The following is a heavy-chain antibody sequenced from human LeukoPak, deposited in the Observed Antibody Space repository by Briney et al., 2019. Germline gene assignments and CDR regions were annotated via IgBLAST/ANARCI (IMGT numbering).Heavy chain of an antibody. J-gene: IGHJ1*01. V-gene: IGHV7-4-1*02. D-gene: IGHD6-13*01. CDR2: INTDTGNP. CDR3: ARPELGLPAAASHFQH. CDR1: GYTFTSYA. Sequence: ASVKVSCKASGYTFTSYAVNWVRQAPGQGLEWMGWINTDTGNPTYAQGFTGRFVFSLDTSVSTAYLQISSLEAEDTAVYYCARPELGLPAAASHFQHWGQGTLVTVSS.